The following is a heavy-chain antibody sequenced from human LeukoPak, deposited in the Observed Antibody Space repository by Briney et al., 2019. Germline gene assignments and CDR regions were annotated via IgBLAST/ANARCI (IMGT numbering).Heavy chain of an antibody. CDR3: ARVSSLWAFDY. Sequence: PGGSLRLSCAASGFTFSTYWMHWVRHIPGEGLVWVSRIRPDGSTTAYADSVRGRFTISRDNARNTLYLQMTSLGAEDTAIYYCARVSSLWAFDYWGQGTLVTVSS. J-gene: IGHJ4*02. CDR1: GFTFSTYW. CDR2: IRPDGSTT. V-gene: IGHV3-74*01. D-gene: IGHD2-21*01.